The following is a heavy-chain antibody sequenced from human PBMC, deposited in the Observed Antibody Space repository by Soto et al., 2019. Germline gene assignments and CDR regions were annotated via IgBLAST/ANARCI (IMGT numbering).Heavy chain of an antibody. V-gene: IGHV3-30*18. CDR2: TSYDGSNK. J-gene: IGHJ3*02. CDR3: AKDIYYYERGAFDI. D-gene: IGHD3-16*01. CDR1: GFTFSIYG. Sequence: QVQLVESGGGVVQPGRSLRLSCAASGFTFSIYGMNWVRQAPGKGLEWVAITSYDGSNKYYADSVKGRFTISRDNSKSTLYLQMNSLRAEDTAVYYCAKDIYYYERGAFDIWGQGTMVTVSS.